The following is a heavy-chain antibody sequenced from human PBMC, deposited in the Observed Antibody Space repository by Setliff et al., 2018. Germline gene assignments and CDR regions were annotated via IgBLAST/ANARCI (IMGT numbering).Heavy chain of an antibody. D-gene: IGHD3-22*01. CDR1: GFTFSSYG. Sequence: GGSLRLSCAASGFTFSSYGMHWVRQAPGKGLEWVTFMRYDGSDKYYADSVKGRFTISRDNAKNTLYLQMTSLTTEDTALYYCATTYSYDSRVVFDVWGQGTMVTVSS. CDR3: ATTYSYDSRVVFDV. CDR2: MRYDGSDK. J-gene: IGHJ3*01. V-gene: IGHV3-30*02.